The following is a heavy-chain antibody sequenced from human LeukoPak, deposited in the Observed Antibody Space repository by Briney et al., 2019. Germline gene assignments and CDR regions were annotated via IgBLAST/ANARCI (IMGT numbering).Heavy chain of an antibody. J-gene: IGHJ6*02. V-gene: IGHV1-8*01. CDR1: GYTSTSYD. CDR2: MNPNSGNT. D-gene: IGHD2-8*01. Sequence: GASVKVSCKASGYTSTSYDINWVRQATGQGLEWMGWMNPNSGNTGYAQKFQGRVTMTRNTSISTAYMEVSSLRFEDTAVYYCARDTIMTSYHGMDVWGQGTTVTVSS. CDR3: ARDTIMTSYHGMDV.